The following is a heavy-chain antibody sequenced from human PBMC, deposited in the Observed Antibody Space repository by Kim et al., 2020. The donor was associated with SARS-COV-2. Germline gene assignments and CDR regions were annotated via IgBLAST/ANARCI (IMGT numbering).Heavy chain of an antibody. CDR2: IWYDGSNK. V-gene: IGHV3-33*08. D-gene: IGHD2-15*01. J-gene: IGHJ3*02. CDR1: GFTFSSYG. CDR3: ARDLRGRGFAFDI. Sequence: GGSLRLSCAASGFTFSSYGMHWVRQAPGKGLEWVAVIWYDGSNKYYADSVKGRFTISRDNSKNTLYLQMNSLRAEDTAVYYCARDLRGRGFAFDIWGQGTMVTVSS.